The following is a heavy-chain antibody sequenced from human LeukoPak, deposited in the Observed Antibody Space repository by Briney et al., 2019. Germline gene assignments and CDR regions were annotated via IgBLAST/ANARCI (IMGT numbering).Heavy chain of an antibody. CDR3: ARADYYGSGSYYPFDY. V-gene: IGHV3-38-3*01. D-gene: IGHD3-10*01. CDR1: GFTVSSNE. J-gene: IGHJ4*02. CDR2: ISGGST. Sequence: GGSLRLSCAASGFTVSSNEMSWVRQAPGKGLEWVSSISGGSTYYADSRKGRFTISRDNSKNTLHLQMNSLRAEDTAVYYCARADYYGSGSYYPFDYWGQGTLVTVSS.